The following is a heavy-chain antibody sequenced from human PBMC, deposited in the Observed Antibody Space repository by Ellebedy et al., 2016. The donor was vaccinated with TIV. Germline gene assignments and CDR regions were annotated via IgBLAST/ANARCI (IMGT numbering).Heavy chain of an antibody. CDR2: ISSSSSTI. V-gene: IGHV3-48*01. CDR3: ARLSS. D-gene: IGHD2/OR15-2a*01. J-gene: IGHJ5*02. Sequence: GESLKISXAASGFTFSSYAMSWVRQAPGKGLEWVSYISSSSSTIYYADSVKGRFTISRDNAKNSLYLQMNSLRAEDTAVYYCARLSSWGQGTLVTVSS. CDR1: GFTFSSYA.